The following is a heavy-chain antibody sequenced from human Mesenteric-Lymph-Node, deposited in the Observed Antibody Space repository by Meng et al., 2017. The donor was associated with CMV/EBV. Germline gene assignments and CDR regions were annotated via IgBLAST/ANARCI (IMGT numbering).Heavy chain of an antibody. CDR3: ARGTRGVYGGTSFY. CDR2: INHSGST. D-gene: IGHD4-23*01. Sequence: SETLSLTCAVYGGSFSGYYWSWIRQPPGKGLEWIGEINHSGSTNYNPSLKSRVTISVDTSKNQFSLKLSSVTAADTAVYYCARGTRGVYGGTSFYWGQGTLVTVSS. CDR1: GGSFSGYY. J-gene: IGHJ4*02. V-gene: IGHV4-34*01.